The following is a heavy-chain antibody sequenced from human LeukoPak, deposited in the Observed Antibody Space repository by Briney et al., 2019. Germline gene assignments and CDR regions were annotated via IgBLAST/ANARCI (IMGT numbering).Heavy chain of an antibody. Sequence: SSVKVPCKASGGTFSSYTISWVRQAPGQGLEWMGRIIPILGIANYAQKFQGRVTITADKSTSTACMELSSLRSEDTAVYYCARAYGSGSYLDYWGQGTLVTVSS. V-gene: IGHV1-69*02. CDR1: GGTFSSYT. D-gene: IGHD3-10*01. CDR2: IIPILGIA. J-gene: IGHJ4*02. CDR3: ARAYGSGSYLDY.